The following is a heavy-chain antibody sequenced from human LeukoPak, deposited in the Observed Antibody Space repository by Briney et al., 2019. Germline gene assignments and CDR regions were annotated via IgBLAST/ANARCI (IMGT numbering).Heavy chain of an antibody. Sequence: TGGSLRLSCAASGFTFSNCLMTWVRQAPGKGLEWVANIKQDGNEKYYVDSVKGRFTVSRDNAKNSLYLQMNSLRAEDTAVYYCARGYSDSSGIDYWGQGTLVTVSS. J-gene: IGHJ4*02. D-gene: IGHD3-22*01. CDR2: IKQDGNEK. CDR1: GFTFSNCL. V-gene: IGHV3-7*04. CDR3: ARGYSDSSGIDY.